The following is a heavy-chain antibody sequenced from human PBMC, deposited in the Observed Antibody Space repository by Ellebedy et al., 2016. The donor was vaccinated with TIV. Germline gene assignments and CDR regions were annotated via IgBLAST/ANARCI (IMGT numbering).Heavy chain of an antibody. CDR1: GFTFSSHG. D-gene: IGHD5-18*01. J-gene: IGHJ3*02. CDR2: MSYDGTNK. V-gene: IGHV3-30*03. Sequence: GGSLRLSCAASGFTFSSHGMHWVRQAPGKGLEWVAVMSYDGTNKYYADSVKGRFTISRDNSKNTLYLQMNSLRAEDTAVYYCARVGGGIQPGPAVGAFDIWGQGTMVTVSS. CDR3: ARVGGGIQPGPAVGAFDI.